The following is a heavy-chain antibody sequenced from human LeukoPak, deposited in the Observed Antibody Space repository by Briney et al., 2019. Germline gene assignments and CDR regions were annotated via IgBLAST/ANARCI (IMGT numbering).Heavy chain of an antibody. CDR1: GLSISDHY. D-gene: IGHD4-17*01. Sequence: GGSLRLSCAASGLSISDHYMDWVRQAPGKGLEWVGRVRNKPNGYTTDYGTSVKGRFTISRDDSKNSLYLQMNSLTSEHTAVYYCTRVRHGDYFDYWGQGTLVTVSA. CDR3: TRVRHGDYFDY. J-gene: IGHJ4*02. CDR2: VRNKPNGYTT. V-gene: IGHV3-72*01.